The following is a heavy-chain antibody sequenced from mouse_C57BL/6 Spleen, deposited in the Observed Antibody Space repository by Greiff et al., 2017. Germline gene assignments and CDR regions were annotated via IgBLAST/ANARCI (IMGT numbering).Heavy chain of an antibody. V-gene: IGHV1-15*01. Sequence: QVQLQQSGAELARPGASVTLSCKASGYTFTDYEMHWVKQTPVHGLEWIGAIDPETGGTDYNQKFKGKAILTADKSSSTAYMELRSLTSEDSAVYYCTRSLYGGYYDFDYWGQGTTLTVSS. D-gene: IGHD2-3*01. CDR3: TRSLYGGYYDFDY. CDR2: IDPETGGT. CDR1: GYTFTDYE. J-gene: IGHJ2*01.